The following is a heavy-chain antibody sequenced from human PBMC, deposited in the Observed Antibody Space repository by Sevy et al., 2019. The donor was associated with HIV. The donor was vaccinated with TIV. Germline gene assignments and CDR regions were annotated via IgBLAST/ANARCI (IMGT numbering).Heavy chain of an antibody. CDR1: GFTFSSYA. V-gene: IGHV3-23*01. J-gene: IGHJ4*02. CDR2: ISGSGGST. Sequence: GGSLRLSCAASGFTFSSYAMSWVRQAPGKGLEWVSAISGSGGSTYYADSVKGRFTISRDNSKNTLYLQMNRLRAEDTAVSYCSRDHLPRTNVFGSYSDYWGQGTLVTVSS. D-gene: IGHD3-10*01. CDR3: SRDHLPRTNVFGSYSDY.